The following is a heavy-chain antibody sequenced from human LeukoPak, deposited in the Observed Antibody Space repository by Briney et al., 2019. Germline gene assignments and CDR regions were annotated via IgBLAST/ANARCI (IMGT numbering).Heavy chain of an antibody. Sequence: ASVKVFCKASGHTFTKFGVTWVRQAPGQGLEWMGWISGHNFRTNCAQRFQGRVTMTTDSSTATASMELRSLTSDDTAVYYCARGLDGAGTYYNIWGQGTLVTVSS. CDR2: ISGHNFRT. CDR3: ARGLDGAGTYYNI. J-gene: IGHJ4*02. CDR1: GHTFTKFG. D-gene: IGHD3-10*01. V-gene: IGHV1-18*01.